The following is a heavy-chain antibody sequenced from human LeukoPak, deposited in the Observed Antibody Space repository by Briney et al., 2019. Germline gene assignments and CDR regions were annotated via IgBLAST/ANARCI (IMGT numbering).Heavy chain of an antibody. J-gene: IGHJ5*02. CDR2: IFYSGST. Sequence: SETLSLTCTVSGGSISTSSYYWGWVHQPPGKGLEWIGNIFYSGSTYYSPSLKSRVTISLDTSRNQFSLKLSSVTAADTAVYYCASLSSAQPWGQGTLVTVSS. V-gene: IGHV4-39*07. D-gene: IGHD3-10*02. CDR1: GGSISTSSYY. CDR3: ASLSSAQP.